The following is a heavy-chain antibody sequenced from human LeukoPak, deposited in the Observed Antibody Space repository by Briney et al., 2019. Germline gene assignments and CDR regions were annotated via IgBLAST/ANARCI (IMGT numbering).Heavy chain of an antibody. CDR1: GFTFSTYA. CDR3: AKDLLSQQVARCFDC. Sequence: TGGSLRLSCAASGFTFSTYAMSWVRQAPGKGLEWVSVISNSGSSTHYADSVKGRFSISRDNSRNILYLHMTSLRTDDTAVYYCAKDLLSQQVARCFDCWGQGTLVTVSS. V-gene: IGHV3-23*01. J-gene: IGHJ4*02. D-gene: IGHD1-26*01. CDR2: ISNSGSST.